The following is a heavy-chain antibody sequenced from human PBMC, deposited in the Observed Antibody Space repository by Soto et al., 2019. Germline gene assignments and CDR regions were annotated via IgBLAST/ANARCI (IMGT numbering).Heavy chain of an antibody. D-gene: IGHD2-15*01. CDR3: ARGREYCSGGSCYSWPLWFDP. CDR2: INHSGST. J-gene: IGHJ5*02. Sequence: SETLSLTCAVYGGSFSGYYWSWIRQPPGKGLEWIGEINHSGSTNYNPSLKSRVTISVDTSKNQFSLKLSSVTAADTAVYYCARGREYCSGGSCYSWPLWFDPWGQGTLVTVSS. CDR1: GGSFSGYY. V-gene: IGHV4-34*01.